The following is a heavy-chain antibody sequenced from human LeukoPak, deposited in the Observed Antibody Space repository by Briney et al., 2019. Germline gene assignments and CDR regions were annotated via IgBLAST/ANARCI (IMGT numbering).Heavy chain of an antibody. CDR3: ARLGYPSGMDV. CDR2: IIQDGSEK. Sequence: GGSLRLSCAASGFTFSSYWMGWVRQAPGKGLEWVANIIQDGSEKYYVDSVKGRFTISRDNAKNSPYLQMNSLRVEDTAVYYCARLGYPSGMDVGGQGTTVTVSS. CDR1: GFTFSSYW. D-gene: IGHD2-15*01. J-gene: IGHJ6*02. V-gene: IGHV3-7*05.